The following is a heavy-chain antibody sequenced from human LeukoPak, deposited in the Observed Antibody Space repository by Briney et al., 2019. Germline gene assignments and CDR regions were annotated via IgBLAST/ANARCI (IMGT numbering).Heavy chain of an antibody. J-gene: IGHJ6*04. Sequence: GALRLSCAASGFTFSDYYMSWIRPAPGKGVGWVSYISSSSSCNNYADSVKGRFSLSSGNAKKSLHLQMNSLRAEDTAVYYCARQNSSSWYHYYYYYYGMDVWGKGTTVTVSS. CDR3: ARQNSSSWYHYYYYYYGMDV. CDR1: GFTFSDYY. CDR2: ISSSSSCN. D-gene: IGHD6-13*01. V-gene: IGHV3-11*06.